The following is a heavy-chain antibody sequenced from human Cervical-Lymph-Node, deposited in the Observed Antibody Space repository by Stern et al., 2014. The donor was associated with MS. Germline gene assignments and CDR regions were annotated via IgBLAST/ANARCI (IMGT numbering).Heavy chain of an antibody. V-gene: IGHV4-31*11. Sequence: VQLVESGPGLVKPSQTLSLICAVSGGSMASSTGGYFWRWIRQPPGKGLEWFGFIYYSGSTYYNPSLKSRTTISVDTSKNQVSLRLTSMTAADTAVYYCARVAYCGGDCSAFDSWGQGTLVTVSS. D-gene: IGHD2-21*02. CDR3: ARVAYCGGDCSAFDS. CDR2: IYYSGST. J-gene: IGHJ4*02. CDR1: GGSMASSTGGYF.